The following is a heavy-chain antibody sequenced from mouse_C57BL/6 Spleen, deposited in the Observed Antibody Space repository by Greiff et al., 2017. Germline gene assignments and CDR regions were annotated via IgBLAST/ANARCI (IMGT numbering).Heavy chain of an antibody. CDR3: TQRGYYAMDY. Sequence: EVKLVESGAELVRPGASVKLSCTASGFNIKDDYMHWVKQRPEQGLEWIGWIDPENGDTEYASKFQGKATITADTSSNTAYLQLSSLTSEDTAVYYCTQRGYYAMDYWGQGTSVTVSS. CDR2: IDPENGDT. J-gene: IGHJ4*01. CDR1: GFNIKDDY. V-gene: IGHV14-4*01.